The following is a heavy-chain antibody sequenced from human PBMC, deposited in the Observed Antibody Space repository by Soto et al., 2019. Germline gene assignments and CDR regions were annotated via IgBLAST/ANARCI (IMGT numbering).Heavy chain of an antibody. CDR3: ARTYSSSYSRYPVYYGMDV. V-gene: IGHV4-59*01. CDR1: GDSISSYF. D-gene: IGHD3-22*01. J-gene: IGHJ6*02. CDR2: VYHSGST. Sequence: SETLSLTCTVSGDSISSYFWSWIRQPPGKGLEWIGCVYHSGSTNYSPSLKRRVSISVDTSKNQFSLRLTSVTAADTAVYYCARTYSSSYSRYPVYYGMDVWGQGTTVTVSS.